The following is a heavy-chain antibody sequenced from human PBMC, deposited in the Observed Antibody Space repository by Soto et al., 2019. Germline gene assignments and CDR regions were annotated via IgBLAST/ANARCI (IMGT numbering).Heavy chain of an antibody. V-gene: IGHV1-18*01. CDR2: INTYNGNR. Sequence: QVQLVQSGAELRKPGASVKVSCKASGYSFSSYGIHWVRQAPGQGLEWMGWINTYNGNRNFAQKFEDRVTMTTATSANTVFMELRNLKSDDTAMYYCARDRLSGYDNRGFYFWGQGTPVTVSP. D-gene: IGHD5-12*01. CDR3: ARDRLSGYDNRGFYF. J-gene: IGHJ4*02. CDR1: GYSFSSYG.